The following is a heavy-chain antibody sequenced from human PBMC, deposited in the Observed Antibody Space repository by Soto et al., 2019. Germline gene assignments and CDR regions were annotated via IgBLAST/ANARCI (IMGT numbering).Heavy chain of an antibody. V-gene: IGHV3-23*01. Sequence: EVQLLESGGGLVQPGGSLRLSCAASGFTFSSYAMSWVRQAPGKGLEWVSAISGSGGSTYYADAVKGRFSISRDNSKNTLYRQMNSLRAEDTAVYYCAKGALFGELLTGNWFDPWGQGTLVTVSS. CDR2: ISGSGGST. CDR3: AKGALFGELLTGNWFDP. D-gene: IGHD3-10*02. J-gene: IGHJ5*02. CDR1: GFTFSSYA.